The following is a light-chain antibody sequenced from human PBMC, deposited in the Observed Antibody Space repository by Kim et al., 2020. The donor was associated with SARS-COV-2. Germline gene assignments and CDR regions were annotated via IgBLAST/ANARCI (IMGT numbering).Light chain of an antibody. CDR2: LGS. J-gene: IGKJ4*01. V-gene: IGKV2-28*01. CDR3: MQALQTPIT. Sequence: PASISYRSRQSLLHGNGNNYLDWYLQKPGQSPQLLIYLGSNRASGVPDRFSGSGSGTDFTLKISRVEAEDVGVYYCMQALQTPITFGGGTKVDIK. CDR1: QSLLHGNGNNY.